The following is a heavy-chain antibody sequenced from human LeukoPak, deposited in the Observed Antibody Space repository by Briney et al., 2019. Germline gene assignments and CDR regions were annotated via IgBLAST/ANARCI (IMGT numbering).Heavy chain of an antibody. J-gene: IGHJ4*02. V-gene: IGHV3-23*01. CDR1: GFTFSSYA. CDR2: ISGSGGST. D-gene: IGHD2-15*01. CDR3: AKAIGYCSGGSCYPFYYFDY. Sequence: PGGSLRLSCAASGFTFSSYAMGWVRQAPGKGLEWVSAISGSGGSTYYADSVKGRFTISRDNSKNTLYLQMNSLRAEDTAVYYCAKAIGYCSGGSCYPFYYFDYWGQGTLVTVSS.